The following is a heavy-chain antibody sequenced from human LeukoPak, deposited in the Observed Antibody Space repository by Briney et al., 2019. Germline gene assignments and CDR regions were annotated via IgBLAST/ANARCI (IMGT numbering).Heavy chain of an antibody. CDR2: SQTTKPNSCTT. CDR3: VRVVTTSSGWYHFDN. Sequence: GGSRSPSGPPLESATTTNHMDWFPQAPGKGMGWLGLSQTTKPNSCTTEYAASVKGRFTISRDDSKNSLYLQLNSLKTEDTAVYYCVRVVTTSSGWYHFDNWGQGTLVTVSS. J-gene: IGHJ4*02. D-gene: IGHD6-13*01. V-gene: IGHV3-72*01. CDR1: ESATTTNH.